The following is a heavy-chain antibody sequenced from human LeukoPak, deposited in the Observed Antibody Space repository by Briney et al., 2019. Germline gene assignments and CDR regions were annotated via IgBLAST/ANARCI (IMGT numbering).Heavy chain of an antibody. Sequence: SETLSLTCTVSGGSISSYYWSRIRQPPGKGLEWIGYIYYSGSTNYNPSLKSRVTISVDTSKNQFSLKLSSVTAADTAVYYCARLGDGYNSEFDYWGQGTLVTVSS. J-gene: IGHJ4*02. CDR1: GGSISSYY. V-gene: IGHV4-59*08. CDR3: ARLGDGYNSEFDY. D-gene: IGHD5-24*01. CDR2: IYYSGST.